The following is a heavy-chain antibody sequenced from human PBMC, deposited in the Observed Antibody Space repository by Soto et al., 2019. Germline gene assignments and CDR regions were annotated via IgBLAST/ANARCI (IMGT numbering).Heavy chain of an antibody. CDR2: ISYDGTNK. CDR1: GFTFSVYT. J-gene: IGHJ6*02. D-gene: IGHD3-3*01. V-gene: IGHV3-30-3*01. Sequence: QVHLVESGGGAVQPGRSLRLSCAASGFTFSVYTMHWVRQAPGKGLEWVALISYDGTNKNYADSVKGRFTISRDNSKNTLYLQMNSLRAEDTAVYYCARITIFGVVRGGMDVWGQGTTVTVSS. CDR3: ARITIFGVVRGGMDV.